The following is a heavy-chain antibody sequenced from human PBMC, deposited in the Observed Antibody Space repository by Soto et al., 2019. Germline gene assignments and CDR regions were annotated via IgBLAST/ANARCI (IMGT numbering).Heavy chain of an antibody. CDR3: ARSPVGDLFSGLPL. CDR1: GGSISSGGYY. V-gene: IGHV4-31*02. D-gene: IGHD3-10*02. Sequence: LCGGSISSGGYYWSWIRQHPGKGLEWIGYIYYSGSTYYNPSLKSRVTISVDTSKNQFSLKLSSVTAADTAVYYCARSPVGDLFSGLPLWGQGTLGTVSS. CDR2: IYYSGST. J-gene: IGHJ4*01.